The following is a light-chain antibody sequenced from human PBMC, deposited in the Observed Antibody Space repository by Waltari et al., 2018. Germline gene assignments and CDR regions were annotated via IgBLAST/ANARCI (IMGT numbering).Light chain of an antibody. Sequence: EVVLTQSPGTLSLSPGERVTLSCRASQSISRALTWYQQKPGEAPRLLIYGASTSATGIPDRFIGSGSGTDFSLTISRLDPDDFAVYYCQHYVRLPVTFGQGTTVEIK. CDR3: QHYVRLPVT. CDR2: GAS. J-gene: IGKJ1*01. CDR1: QSISRA. V-gene: IGKV3-20*01.